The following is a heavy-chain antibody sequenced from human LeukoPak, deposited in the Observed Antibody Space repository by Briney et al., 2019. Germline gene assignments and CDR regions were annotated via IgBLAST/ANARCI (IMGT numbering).Heavy chain of an antibody. CDR1: GYSFNTYW. Sequence: GESLKISCQGSGYSFNTYWIAWVRQVSGKGLEWVGIIYPDDSETKYSPSFQGQVSISADKSINTADLQWSSVKASDSARYYCSRQSAGWYLPDYWGQGTLVTVSS. J-gene: IGHJ4*02. V-gene: IGHV5-51*01. D-gene: IGHD6-19*01. CDR2: IYPDDSET. CDR3: SRQSAGWYLPDY.